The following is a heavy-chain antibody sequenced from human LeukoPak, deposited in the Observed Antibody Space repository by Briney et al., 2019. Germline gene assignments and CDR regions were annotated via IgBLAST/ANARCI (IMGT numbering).Heavy chain of an antibody. CDR2: MNPNSGNT. D-gene: IGHD6-19*01. CDR1: GYTFTSYG. V-gene: IGHV1-8*02. J-gene: IGHJ4*02. CDR3: ARGSGWYYFDY. Sequence: ASVKVSCKASGYTFTSYGISWVRQATGQGLEWMGWMNPNSGNTGYAQKFQGRVTMTRNTSISTAYMELSSLRSEDTVVYYCARGSGWYYFDYWGQGTLVTVSS.